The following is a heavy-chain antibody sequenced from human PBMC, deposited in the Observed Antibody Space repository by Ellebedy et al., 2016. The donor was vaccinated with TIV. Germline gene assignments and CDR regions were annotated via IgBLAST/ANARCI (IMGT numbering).Heavy chain of an antibody. CDR2: VTHSGST. D-gene: IGHD6-19*01. Sequence: MPSETLSLTCAVYGDSFSGSFWSWIRQPPGKGLEWIGEVTHSGSTNFNPSLKSRVTISVDTSKNQFSLKLSSVTAADTAVYYCVHHGFNSGRDFHLWGQGTLVTVSS. J-gene: IGHJ1*01. CDR1: GDSFSGSF. V-gene: IGHV4-34*01. CDR3: VHHGFNSGRDFHL.